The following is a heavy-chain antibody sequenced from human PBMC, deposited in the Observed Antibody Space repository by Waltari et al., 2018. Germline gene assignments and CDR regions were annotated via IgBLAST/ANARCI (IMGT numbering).Heavy chain of an antibody. CDR2: ISSPGSTT. J-gene: IGHJ3*02. Sequence: EVQLVESGGGLVQPGGSLRLSCAASGFTFSTYSMNWVRQAPGKGLGWFSYISSPGSTTFYADSVKGRFTISRDNAKNSLYLQMNSLRAEDTAVYYCARDGRGGAFDIWGQGTMVTVSS. CDR1: GFTFSTYS. V-gene: IGHV3-48*01. CDR3: ARDGRGGAFDI. D-gene: IGHD1-26*01.